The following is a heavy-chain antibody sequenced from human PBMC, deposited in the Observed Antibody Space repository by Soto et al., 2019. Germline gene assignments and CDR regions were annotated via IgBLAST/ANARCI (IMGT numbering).Heavy chain of an antibody. CDR1: GFTFTNYW. J-gene: IGHJ5*02. CDR2: IDQGGGEQ. CDR3: ARGGNWFDP. D-gene: IGHD3-10*01. V-gene: IGHV3-7*05. Sequence: EVQLVESGGALVQPGGSLRLSCAASGFTFTNYWMAWVRQAPGKGLEWVAHIDQGGGEQYYVDSVKGRFTISRDNAKNSLYLQMNSLRAEDTALYYCARGGNWFDPWGQGTLVTVSS.